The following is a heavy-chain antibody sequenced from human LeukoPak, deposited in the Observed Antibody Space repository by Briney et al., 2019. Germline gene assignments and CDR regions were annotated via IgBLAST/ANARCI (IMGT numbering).Heavy chain of an antibody. D-gene: IGHD1-26*01. V-gene: IGHV4-59*01. CDR1: GGSISSYY. J-gene: IGHJ5*02. CDR2: IYYSGST. CDR3: ARDLGAKFDP. Sequence: SETLSLTCTVSGGSISSYYWSWIRQPPGKGLEWIGYIYYSGSTNYNPSFKSRVTISVDTSKNQFSLKLSSVTVADTAVYYCARDLGAKFDPWGQGTLVTVSS.